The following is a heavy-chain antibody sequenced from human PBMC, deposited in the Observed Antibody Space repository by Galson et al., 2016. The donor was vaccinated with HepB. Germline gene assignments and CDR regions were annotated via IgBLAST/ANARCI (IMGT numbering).Heavy chain of an antibody. CDR1: GGSISSSTYN. Sequence: ETLSLTCTVSGGSISSSTYNWGWIRQPPGKGLEWIGEISYSGNTNYNPSLKTRITMSVDTSRNQFSLRVTSVTAEDTAVYYCARAGWCSGGGCSYFGYWGQGNLITVSS. V-gene: IGHV4-39*07. CDR2: ISYSGNT. J-gene: IGHJ4*02. CDR3: ARAGWCSGGGCSYFGY. D-gene: IGHD2-15*01.